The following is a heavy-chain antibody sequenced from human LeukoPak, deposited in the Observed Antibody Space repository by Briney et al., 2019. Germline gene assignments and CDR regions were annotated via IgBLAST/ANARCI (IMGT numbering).Heavy chain of an antibody. CDR3: ARERTTMIGERFYYYGMDV. J-gene: IGHJ6*02. V-gene: IGHV4-30-2*01. Sequence: SETVSLTCAVSGGSISSGGYSWSWIRQPPGRGLEWIGYIYHSGSTYYNPSLKSRVTISVDRSKNQYSLKLSSVTAADTAVYYCARERTTMIGERFYYYGMDVWGQGTTVTVSS. CDR2: IYHSGST. D-gene: IGHD3-22*01. CDR1: GGSISSGGYS.